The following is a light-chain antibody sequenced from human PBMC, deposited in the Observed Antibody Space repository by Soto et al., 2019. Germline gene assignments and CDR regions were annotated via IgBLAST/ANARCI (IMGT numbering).Light chain of an antibody. CDR3: LQYGNSPRT. CDR1: QSVNSNY. Sequence: EIVLTQSPGTLSLSPGERASLSCRASQSVNSNYLAWYQQKPGQAPSLLIYGASSRATGIPDRFSGSGSGSDFTLTISRLEPEDFAVYYCLQYGNSPRTFGQGTKLEIK. CDR2: GAS. V-gene: IGKV3-20*01. J-gene: IGKJ2*01.